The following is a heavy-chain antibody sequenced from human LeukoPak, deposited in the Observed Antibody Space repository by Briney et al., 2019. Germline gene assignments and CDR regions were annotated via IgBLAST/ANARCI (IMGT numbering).Heavy chain of an antibody. D-gene: IGHD3-22*01. V-gene: IGHV4-61*01. CDR3: ARDLYYYDSSGYWSGFDY. J-gene: IGHJ4*02. Sequence: SETLSLTCTVSGYSISSGYYWGWIRQPPGKGLEWIGYMYYSGTTNYNPSLKSRVTISVDTSKNQFSLKLSSVTAADTAVYYCARDLYYYDSSGYWSGFDYWGQGTLVTVSS. CDR2: MYYSGTT. CDR1: GYSISSGYY.